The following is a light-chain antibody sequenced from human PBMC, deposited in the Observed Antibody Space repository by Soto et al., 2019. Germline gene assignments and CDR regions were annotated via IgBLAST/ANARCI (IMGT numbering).Light chain of an antibody. CDR2: EVS. V-gene: IGKV2-30*01. Sequence: EVVLTQSPLSQSVTLGQPASISCKCSQTPLYSMGNTYLPLFHQRPGQPPRRPIFEVSYRDSGVPDRFSGSGSGTDFTLRISRVEVEDVGVYYCMQGTHWPLTFGGGTKVEIK. J-gene: IGKJ4*01. CDR1: QTPLYSMGNTY. CDR3: MQGTHWPLT.